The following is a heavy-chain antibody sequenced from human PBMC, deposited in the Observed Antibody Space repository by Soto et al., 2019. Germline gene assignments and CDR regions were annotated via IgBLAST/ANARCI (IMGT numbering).Heavy chain of an antibody. CDR2: ISYDGSNK. CDR1: GFTFSSYG. CDR3: ATLAAAGTEYAFDI. V-gene: IGHV3-30*03. J-gene: IGHJ3*02. D-gene: IGHD6-13*01. Sequence: GGSLRLSCAASGFTFSSYGMHWVRQAPGKGLEWVAVISYDGSNKYYADSVKGRFTISRDNSKNTLYLQMNSLRAEDTAVYYCATLAAAGTEYAFDIWGQGTMVTVSS.